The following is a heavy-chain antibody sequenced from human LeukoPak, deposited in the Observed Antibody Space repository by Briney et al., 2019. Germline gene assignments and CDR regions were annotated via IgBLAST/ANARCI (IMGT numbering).Heavy chain of an antibody. CDR1: GFSFSSYG. D-gene: IGHD3-3*01. CDR2: IKQDGSEK. J-gene: IGHJ5*02. V-gene: IGHV3-7*03. Sequence: GGSLRLSCAGSGFSFSSYGMHWVRQAPGKGLEWVANIKQDGSEKYYVDSVKGRFTISRDNAKNSLYLHLNSLRAEDTAIYYCAKEHDLWHEEGNWFDTWGQGVLVTVSS. CDR3: AKEHDLWHEEGNWFDT.